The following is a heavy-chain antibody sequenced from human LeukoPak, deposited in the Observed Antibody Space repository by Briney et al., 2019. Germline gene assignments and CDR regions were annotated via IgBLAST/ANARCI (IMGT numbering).Heavy chain of an antibody. D-gene: IGHD3-16*02. J-gene: IGHJ4*02. V-gene: IGHV4-38-2*01. CDR1: GYSISSGYY. Sequence: SETLPLTCAVSGYSISSGYYWGWIRQPPGKGLEWIGSIYHSGSTYYNPSLKSRVTISVDTSKNQFSLKLSSVTAADTAVYYCARQPSNYDYVWGSYRTHLNFDYWGQGTLVTVSS. CDR2: IYHSGST. CDR3: ARQPSNYDYVWGSYRTHLNFDY.